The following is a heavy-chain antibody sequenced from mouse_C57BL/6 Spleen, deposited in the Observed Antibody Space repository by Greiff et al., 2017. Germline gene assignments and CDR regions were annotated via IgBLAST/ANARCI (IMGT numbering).Heavy chain of an antibody. CDR3: ARGGYGSSYYAMDY. Sequence: VQLQESGPGLVQPSQSLSITCTVSGFSLTSYGVHWVRQSPGKGLEWLGVIWSGGSTDYNAAFISRLSISKDNSKSQVFFKMNSLQADDTAIYYCARGGYGSSYYAMDYWGQGTSVTVSS. D-gene: IGHD1-1*01. V-gene: IGHV2-2*01. CDR1: GFSLTSYG. J-gene: IGHJ4*01. CDR2: IWSGGST.